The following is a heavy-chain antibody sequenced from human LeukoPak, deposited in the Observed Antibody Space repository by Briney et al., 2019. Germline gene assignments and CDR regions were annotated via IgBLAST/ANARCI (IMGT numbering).Heavy chain of an antibody. CDR1: GFSITSRAYY. J-gene: IGHJ3*02. CDR2: IYYSGST. V-gene: IGHV4-31*03. Sequence: SETLSLTCSVSGFSITSRAYYYSWVRQHPGKGLEWIGYIYYSGSTYYNPSLKSRVTISVDTSKNQISLKLSPVTAADTAVYYCARDGDYFDSMAFAIWGQGTMVTVSS. D-gene: IGHD3-22*01. CDR3: ARDGDYFDSMAFAI.